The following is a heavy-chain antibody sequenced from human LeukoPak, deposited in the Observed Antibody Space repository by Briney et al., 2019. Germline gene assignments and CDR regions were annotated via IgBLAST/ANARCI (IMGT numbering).Heavy chain of an antibody. V-gene: IGHV3-7*01. CDR1: GFTFSSYW. Sequence: PGGSLRLSCAASGFTFSSYWMSWVRQAPGKGLEWVANIKQDGSEKYYVDSVKSRFTISRDNAKNSLYLQINSLRAEDTAVYYCAREDIDYYDSSGYLDYWGQGTLVTVSS. CDR2: IKQDGSEK. J-gene: IGHJ4*02. CDR3: AREDIDYYDSSGYLDY. D-gene: IGHD3-22*01.